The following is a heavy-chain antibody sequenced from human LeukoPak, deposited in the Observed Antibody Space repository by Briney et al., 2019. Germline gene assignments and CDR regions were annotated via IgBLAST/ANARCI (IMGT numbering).Heavy chain of an antibody. CDR2: ISGSGGST. CDR3: AKGSSGWYGSPLDY. J-gene: IGHJ4*02. V-gene: IGHV3-23*01. Sequence: GGSLRLSCAASGFTFSSYAMSWVRQAPGEGLEWVSAISGSGGSTYYADSVRGRFTISRDNSKNTLYLQMNSLRAEDTAVYYCAKGSSGWYGSPLDYWGQGTLVTVSS. D-gene: IGHD6-19*01. CDR1: GFTFSSYA.